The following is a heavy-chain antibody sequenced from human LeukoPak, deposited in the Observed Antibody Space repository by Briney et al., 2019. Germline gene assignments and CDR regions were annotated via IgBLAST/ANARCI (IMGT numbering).Heavy chain of an antibody. Sequence: PGGSLRLSCAASGFTFSSYAMSWVRQAPGKGLEWVGHIKSKPDGGTTGYAAPVKGRFTISRDDSKNTLYLQMNTLKTEDTAVYYCSTEGLAYCDGDCYSWGQGTLVTVSS. CDR3: STEGLAYCDGDCYS. CDR2: IKSKPDGGTT. CDR1: GFTFSSYA. J-gene: IGHJ5*02. D-gene: IGHD2-21*02. V-gene: IGHV3-15*01.